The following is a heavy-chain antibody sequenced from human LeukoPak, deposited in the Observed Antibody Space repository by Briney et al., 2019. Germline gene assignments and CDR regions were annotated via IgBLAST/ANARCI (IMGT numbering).Heavy chain of an antibody. CDR2: VYYSAST. CDR3: ARGGSGAYDWNY. CDR1: GGSISSYY. Sequence: PETLSLTCTVSGGSISSYYWNWIRQPPGRGLEWIGNVYYSASTSYNPSLKSRVTISLDTSKNQFSLKLRSVTAADTAVYYCARGGSGAYDWNYWGQGTLVTVAS. D-gene: IGHD2-15*01. J-gene: IGHJ4*02. V-gene: IGHV4-59*01.